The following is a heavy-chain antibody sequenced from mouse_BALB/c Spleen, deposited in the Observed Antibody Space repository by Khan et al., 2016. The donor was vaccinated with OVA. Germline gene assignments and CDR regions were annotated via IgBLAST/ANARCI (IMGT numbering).Heavy chain of an antibody. CDR1: GYTFTSYT. CDR3: TREYGNYAAMDY. D-gene: IGHD2-10*02. CDR2: INPSSGYT. J-gene: IGHJ4*01. V-gene: IGHV1-4*01. Sequence: QVQLKQSGAELARPGASVKMSCKASGYTFTSYTMHWVKQRPGQGLEWIGYINPSSGYTNYNQKFKDKATLTADRSSSTAYMQLTSLTSEDSAVYYCTREYGNYAAMDYWGQGTSVTVSS.